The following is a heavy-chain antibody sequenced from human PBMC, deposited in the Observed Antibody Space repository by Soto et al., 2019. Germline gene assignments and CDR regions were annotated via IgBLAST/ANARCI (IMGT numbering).Heavy chain of an antibody. CDR2: ISAYNGNT. Sequence: ASVKVSCKASGYTFTSYGISWVRQAPGQGLEWMGWISAYNGNTNYAQKLQGRVTMTTDTSTSTAYMELRSLRSDDTAVYYCARARYSGYDMGYYYYGMDVWRQGTTVTVS. V-gene: IGHV1-18*01. D-gene: IGHD5-12*01. CDR1: GYTFTSYG. J-gene: IGHJ6*02. CDR3: ARARYSGYDMGYYYYGMDV.